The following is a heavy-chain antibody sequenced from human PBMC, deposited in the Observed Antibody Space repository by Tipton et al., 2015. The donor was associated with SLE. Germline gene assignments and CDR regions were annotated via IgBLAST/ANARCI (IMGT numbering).Heavy chain of an antibody. Sequence: TLSLTCTVSGGSISSGSYYWSWIRQPPEKGLEWIGEINHSGSTNYNPSLKSRVTISVGTSKNQFSLKVRSVTAADTAVYYCARQSYYDSSGYKRVFDYWGQGTLVTVSS. CDR3: ARQSYYDSSGYKRVFDY. CDR2: INHSGST. CDR1: GGSISSGSYY. J-gene: IGHJ4*02. D-gene: IGHD3-22*01. V-gene: IGHV4-39*01.